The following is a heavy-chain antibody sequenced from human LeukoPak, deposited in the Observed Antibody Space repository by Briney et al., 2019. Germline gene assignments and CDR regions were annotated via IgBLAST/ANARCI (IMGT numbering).Heavy chain of an antibody. CDR2: INHSGST. CDR3: ARRINNDYGDRYYFDY. V-gene: IGHV4-34*01. Sequence: PSETLSLTCAVYGGSFSGYYWSWIRQPPGKGLEWIGEINHSGSTNYNPSLKSRVTISVDTSKNQFSLKLSSVTAADTAVYYCARRINNDYGDRYYFDYWGQGTLVTVS. CDR1: GGSFSGYY. D-gene: IGHD4-17*01. J-gene: IGHJ4*02.